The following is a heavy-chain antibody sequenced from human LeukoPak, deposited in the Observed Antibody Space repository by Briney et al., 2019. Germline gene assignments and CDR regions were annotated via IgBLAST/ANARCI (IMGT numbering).Heavy chain of an antibody. J-gene: IGHJ4*02. CDR1: GGSFSGYY. CDR3: ARTKSPPTKYYYGSGSLDY. V-gene: IGHV4-34*01. D-gene: IGHD3-10*01. Sequence: EALSLTCSVCGGSFSGYYWSWIGQPPGKGLEWIGEINHSGSTNYNPSLKSRVTISVYTSKNQFSLKLSSVTAADTAVYYCARTKSPPTKYYYGSGSLDYWGQGTLVTVSS. CDR2: INHSGST.